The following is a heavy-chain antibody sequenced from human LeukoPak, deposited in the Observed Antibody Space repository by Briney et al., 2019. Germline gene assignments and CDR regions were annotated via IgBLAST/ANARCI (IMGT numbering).Heavy chain of an antibody. CDR2: INHSGST. V-gene: IGHV4-34*01. Sequence: PSETLSLTCAVYGGSFSGYYWSWIRQPPGKGLEWIGEINHSGSTNYNPSLKSRVTISVDTSKNQFSLKLSSVTAADTAVHYCARAVVVEESDAFDIWGQGTMVTVSS. CDR3: ARAVVVEESDAFDI. CDR1: GGSFSGYY. D-gene: IGHD2-15*01. J-gene: IGHJ3*02.